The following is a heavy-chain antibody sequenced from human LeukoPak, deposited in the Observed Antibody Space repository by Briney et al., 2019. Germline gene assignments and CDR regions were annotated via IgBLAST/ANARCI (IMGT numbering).Heavy chain of an antibody. Sequence: QSGGSLRLSCAACGFTLSSYAMSWVRQAPGKGVEGVSAISGSGGSTYYADSVKGRFTISRDNSKNTVYLQMNTLRPEHTALYSSATAARITIFGVLIHPFAYWGQGTLVTVSS. CDR1: GFTLSSYA. CDR2: ISGSGGST. CDR3: ATAARITIFGVLIHPFAY. D-gene: IGHD3-3*01. V-gene: IGHV3-23*01. J-gene: IGHJ4*02.